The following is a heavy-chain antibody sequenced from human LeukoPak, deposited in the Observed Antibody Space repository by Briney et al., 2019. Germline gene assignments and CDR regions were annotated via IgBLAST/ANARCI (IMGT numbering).Heavy chain of an antibody. CDR3: ARHRLVPPLGYYFDY. D-gene: IGHD6-19*01. V-gene: IGHV4-4*02. J-gene: IGHJ4*02. Sequence: SGTLSLTCAVSGGSISSSNWWSWVRQPPGKGLEWIGEIYHSGSTNYNPSLKSRVTISVDTSKNQFSLKLSSVTAADTAVYYCARHRLVPPLGYYFDYWGQGTLVTVSS. CDR2: IYHSGST. CDR1: GGSISSSNW.